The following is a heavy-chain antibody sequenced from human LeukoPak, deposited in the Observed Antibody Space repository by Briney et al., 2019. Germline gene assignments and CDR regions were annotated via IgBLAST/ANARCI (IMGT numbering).Heavy chain of an antibody. CDR2: ISYDGSNK. V-gene: IGHV3-30*04. Sequence: PGGSLRLSCAASGFTFSSYAMHWVRQAPGKGLEWVAVISYDGSNKYYADSVKGRFTISRDNAKNSLYLQMNSLRGEDMALYYCAKGLVGSSIADFFDYWGQGILVTVSS. CDR1: GFTFSSYA. J-gene: IGHJ4*02. CDR3: AKGLVGSSIADFFDY. D-gene: IGHD6-6*01.